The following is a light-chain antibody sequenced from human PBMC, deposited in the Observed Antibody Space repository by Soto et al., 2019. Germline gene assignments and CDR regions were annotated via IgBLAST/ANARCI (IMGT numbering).Light chain of an antibody. CDR2: GAS. CDR1: QSVSSN. CDR3: QQYNTWRSIS. V-gene: IGKV3-15*01. J-gene: IGKJ5*01. Sequence: EIEMRQSPATLSVSPGERATLSFRASQSVSSNIVGYQQKPCQAPRLLIYGASTRVTGIPARFSGSVSGTEFTLTVSSLQSEDFAVYYCQQYNTWRSISFGQGRRLE.